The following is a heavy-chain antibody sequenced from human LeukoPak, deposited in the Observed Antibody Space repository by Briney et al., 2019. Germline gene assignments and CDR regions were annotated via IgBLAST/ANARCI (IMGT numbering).Heavy chain of an antibody. J-gene: IGHJ4*02. CDR3: AKTRVEALYYFDY. D-gene: IGHD5-24*01. CDR1: GVRPTAYT. V-gene: IGHV3-30*18. Sequence: GGGLRDSCEAPGVRPTAYTTCWGCPAPRKGVGWVSFISYEGSAKYYADSVTGRFTVSRDNSKNTLYLQMNSLRAEDTAVYYCAKTRVEALYYFDYWGQGTLVTVSS. CDR2: ISYEGSAK.